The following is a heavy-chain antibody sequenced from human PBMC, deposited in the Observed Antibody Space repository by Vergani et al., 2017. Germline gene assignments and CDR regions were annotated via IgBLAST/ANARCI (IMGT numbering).Heavy chain of an antibody. Sequence: EVQLVESGGGLVQPGGSLRLSCAASGFTFSSYWMSWVHQAPGKGLEWVANIKQDGSEKYYVDSVKGRFTISRDNAKNSLYLQMNSLRAEDTAVYYCARDRVQLWLRLDAFDIWGQGTMVTVSS. V-gene: IGHV3-7*01. J-gene: IGHJ3*02. CDR3: ARDRVQLWLRLDAFDI. CDR1: GFTFSSYW. D-gene: IGHD5-18*01. CDR2: IKQDGSEK.